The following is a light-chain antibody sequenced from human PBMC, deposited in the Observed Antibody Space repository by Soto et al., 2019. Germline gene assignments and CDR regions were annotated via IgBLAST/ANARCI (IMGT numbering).Light chain of an antibody. Sequence: QSVLTQPPSASGTPGQRVTISCSGSTSNIGGNTVHWYQPLPGTAPKFLIYSNNQRPSVVPDRFSGSKSGTSASLAISGLQSEDEADYYCAAWDDSLNGVVFGGGTKLAVL. CDR3: AAWDDSLNGVV. J-gene: IGLJ2*01. CDR1: TSNIGGNT. V-gene: IGLV1-44*01. CDR2: SNN.